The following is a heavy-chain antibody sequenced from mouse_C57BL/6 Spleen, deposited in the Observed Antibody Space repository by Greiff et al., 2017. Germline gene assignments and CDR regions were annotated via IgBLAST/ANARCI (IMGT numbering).Heavy chain of an antibody. J-gene: IGHJ1*03. CDR1: GYTFTSYC. V-gene: IGHV1-72*01. CDR2: IYPRSGST. Sequence: VQLVESGAELVKPGASVKLSCKASGYTFTSYCIHWVKQRPGRGLEWIGKIYPRSGSTKYNEKFKGKATLTADKSSSTAYMQLSSLTSEDSAVYFCARGCGRNYGGWGTGTTLTVSS. D-gene: IGHD1-1*01. CDR3: ARGCGRNYGG.